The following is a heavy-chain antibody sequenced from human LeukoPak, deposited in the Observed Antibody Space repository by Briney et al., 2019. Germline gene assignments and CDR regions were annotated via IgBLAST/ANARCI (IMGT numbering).Heavy chain of an antibody. Sequence: PSETLSLTCTVSGGSISTSNYYWGWIRQPPGKGLEWIGNIFSGSTYYSPSLRSRVTISLDTSKNQFSLKLSSVTAADTAVYYCARIGAYGDAHFDYWGQGTLVTVSS. J-gene: IGHJ4*02. V-gene: IGHV4-39*07. CDR1: GGSISTSNYY. CDR2: IFSGST. CDR3: ARIGAYGDAHFDY. D-gene: IGHD4-17*01.